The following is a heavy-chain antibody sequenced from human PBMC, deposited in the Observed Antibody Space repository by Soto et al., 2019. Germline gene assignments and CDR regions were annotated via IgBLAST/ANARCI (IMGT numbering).Heavy chain of an antibody. CDR1: GFTLRSYG. D-gene: IGHD6-6*01. CDR2: ISGSGRST. V-gene: IGHV3-23*01. J-gene: IGHJ4*02. Sequence: GGSLRLSCAASGFTLRSYGMNWVRQAPGEGLEWVSSISGSGRSTYYAESVKGRFTISRDNSQNTLYLQMNSLRADDTAVYYCAKGSASARPYYFDYWGQGTLVTVSS. CDR3: AKGSASARPYYFDY.